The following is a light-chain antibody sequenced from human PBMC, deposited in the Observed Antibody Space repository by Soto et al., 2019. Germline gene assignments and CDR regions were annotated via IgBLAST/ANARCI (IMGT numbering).Light chain of an antibody. V-gene: IGKV3-15*01. J-gene: IGKJ4*01. Sequence: EIVMTQSPATLSVSPGARATLSCRASQSVSSNLAWYQQKPGQAPRLLIYGASTRATGIPARFSGSGSGTEFTLTISSLQSEDFAVYYCQQYNNWPLTFCGGTKVEIK. CDR2: GAS. CDR3: QQYNNWPLT. CDR1: QSVSSN.